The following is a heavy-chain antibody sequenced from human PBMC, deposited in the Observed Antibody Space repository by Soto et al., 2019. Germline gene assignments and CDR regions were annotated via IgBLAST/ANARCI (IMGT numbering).Heavy chain of an antibody. V-gene: IGHV2-5*02. CDR2: IYWDDDK. CDR1: GFSLSTSGVG. CDR3: AHLRGYCSSTSCYASGVPDAVDS. Sequence: QITLKESGPTLVKPTQPLTLTCTFSGFSLSTSGVGVGWIRQPPGKALEWRALIYWDDDKRYSPSLKSRLTITKDTSKNQVVLTMTIMDPVDTATYYCAHLRGYCSSTSCYASGVPDAVDSWGQGTMVTVSS. J-gene: IGHJ3*02. D-gene: IGHD2-2*01.